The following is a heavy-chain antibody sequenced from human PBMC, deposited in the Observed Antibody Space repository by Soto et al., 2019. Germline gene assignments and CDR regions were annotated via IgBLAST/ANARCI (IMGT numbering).Heavy chain of an antibody. CDR1: GYTFTNYW. CDR3: AASVCYYGQDV. V-gene: IGHV5-51*01. J-gene: IGHJ6*02. CDR2: IYPGDSDT. Sequence: GESLKISCKGSGYTFTNYWIGWVRQMPGKGLEWMGIIYPGDSDTKYNTSFQGQVTISADKSITTTYLQWSSLKASDTAIYYCAASVCYYGQDVWGQGTTVTVSS.